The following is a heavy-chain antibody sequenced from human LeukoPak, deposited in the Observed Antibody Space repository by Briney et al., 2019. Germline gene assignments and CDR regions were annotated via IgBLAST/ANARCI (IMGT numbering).Heavy chain of an antibody. CDR2: ISWNSGSV. CDR1: GFTFDDFS. Sequence: GRSLRLSCAASGFTFDDFSMHWVRQPPGKGLEWVSGISWNSGSVAYADSVKGRFTISRDNAKNSLYLQMNSLRAEDTALYYCAKGLIAVAGLYYYGMDVWGQGTTVTVSS. CDR3: AKGLIAVAGLYYYGMDV. J-gene: IGHJ6*02. V-gene: IGHV3-9*01. D-gene: IGHD6-19*01.